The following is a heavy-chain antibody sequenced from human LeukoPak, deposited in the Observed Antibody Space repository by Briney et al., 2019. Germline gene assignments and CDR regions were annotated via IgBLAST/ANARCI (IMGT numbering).Heavy chain of an antibody. D-gene: IGHD3-3*01. CDR2: IYTGGST. CDR3: ARDRSDFWSGYYTGYYYGMDV. J-gene: IGHJ6*02. V-gene: IGHV4-4*07. CDR1: GGSISSYY. Sequence: SETLSLTCTVSGGSISSYYWSWIRQPAGKGLEWIGRIYTGGSTNYNPSLKSRVTMSVDTSKNQFSLKLSSVTAADTAVYYCARDRSDFWSGYYTGYYYGMDVWGQGTTVTVSS.